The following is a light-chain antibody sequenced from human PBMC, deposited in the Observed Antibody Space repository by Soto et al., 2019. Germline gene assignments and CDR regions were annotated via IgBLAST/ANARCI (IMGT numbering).Light chain of an antibody. J-gene: IGKJ1*01. CDR2: DAS. V-gene: IGKV1-5*01. Sequence: GDRVTITCRASQSLSSWLAWYQQKPGQAPKLLIYDASSLESGVPSRFSGSGSGTEFTLTISSLQPDDFAIYYCHQYNSYLRTFGQGTKVEIK. CDR3: HQYNSYLRT. CDR1: QSLSSW.